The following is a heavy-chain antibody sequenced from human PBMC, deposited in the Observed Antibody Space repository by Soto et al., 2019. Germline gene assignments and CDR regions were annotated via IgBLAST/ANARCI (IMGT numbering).Heavy chain of an antibody. D-gene: IGHD3-10*02. Sequence: EVQLVESGGGFVQPGRSLTLACATSGFTFENFAMHWVRQAPGKGLIWVSSINWNSRTILYADSVKGRFTISRDNATTPLYLQMNGLRVEDTALYYWVKDLSGSTHGVRAFEFSGQGKMVPVSS. CDR1: GFTFENFA. V-gene: IGHV3-9*01. CDR2: INWNSRTI. CDR3: VKDLSGSTHGVRAFEF. J-gene: IGHJ3*01.